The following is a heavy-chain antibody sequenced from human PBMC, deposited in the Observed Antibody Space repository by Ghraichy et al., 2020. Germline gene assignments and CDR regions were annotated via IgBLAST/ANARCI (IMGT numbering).Heavy chain of an antibody. J-gene: IGHJ5*02. CDR3: ARHVPYYYGSGSYYNWFLGWFDP. V-gene: IGHV4-39*01. Sequence: SETLYLTCTVSGGSISSSSYYWGWIRQPPGKGLEWIGSIYYSGSTYYNPSLKSRVTISVDTSKNQFSLKLSSVTAADTAVYYCARHVPYYYGSGSYYNWFLGWFDPWGQGTLVTVSS. CDR2: IYYSGST. CDR1: GGSISSSSYY. D-gene: IGHD3-10*01.